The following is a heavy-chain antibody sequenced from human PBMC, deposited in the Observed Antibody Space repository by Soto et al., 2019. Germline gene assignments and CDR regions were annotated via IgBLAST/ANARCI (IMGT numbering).Heavy chain of an antibody. CDR2: IHEDKNAK. J-gene: IGHJ4*02. CDR1: GFTFSSRW. CDR3: ATHDGPAAAGLVLAF. Sequence: EVRLVESGGGLVQPGGSLRLSCEASGFTFSSRWMTWVRQGPGKGLEWVANIHEDKNAKDYVDSVKGRFTISRDNAKNSLYLQMNSLSDEDAAVYYCATHDGPAAAGLVLAFWGQGDLVIVSS. D-gene: IGHD6-25*01. V-gene: IGHV3-7*02.